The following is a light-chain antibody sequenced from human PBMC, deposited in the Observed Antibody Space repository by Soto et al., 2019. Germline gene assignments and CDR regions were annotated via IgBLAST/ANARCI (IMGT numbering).Light chain of an antibody. CDR1: SSDVGSYNY. Sequence: QSALTQPRSVSGSPGQSITISCTGSSSDVGSYNYVSWYQQHPGQAPKFMIYDVNKRPSGVSHRFSGSKSGNTASLTISGLQSDAEAADYCLSYAGSSNFVFGSGTKVTVL. J-gene: IGLJ1*01. V-gene: IGLV2-11*01. CDR2: DVN. CDR3: LSYAGSSNFV.